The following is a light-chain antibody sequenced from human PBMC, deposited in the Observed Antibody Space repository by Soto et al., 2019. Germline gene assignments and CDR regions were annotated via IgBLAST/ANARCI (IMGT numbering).Light chain of an antibody. Sequence: EIVLTQSPGTLSLSPGERATLSCRASQSVSSSYLAWYQQKPGQAPRLLIYGASSRSTGIPDRFSGSGSGTDFTLTISRPEPEDFAVYYCQQYGSSPYIFGQGTKLEIK. CDR3: QQYGSSPYI. J-gene: IGKJ2*01. CDR1: QSVSSSY. V-gene: IGKV3-20*01. CDR2: GAS.